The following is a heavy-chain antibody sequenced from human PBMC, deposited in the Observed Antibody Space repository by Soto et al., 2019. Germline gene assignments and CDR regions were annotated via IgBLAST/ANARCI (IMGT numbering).Heavy chain of an antibody. CDR1: GGTFSNYA. V-gene: IGHV1-69*13. J-gene: IGHJ5*02. Sequence: ASVKVSCKASGGTFSNYAISWVRQAPGQGLEWMGGIILPFGTANYAQKFQGRVTITADESMTTAYMELSGLRSEDTAVYYCAREAPRDLNWFDPWGQGTLVTVSS. CDR2: IILPFGTA. CDR3: AREAPRDLNWFDP.